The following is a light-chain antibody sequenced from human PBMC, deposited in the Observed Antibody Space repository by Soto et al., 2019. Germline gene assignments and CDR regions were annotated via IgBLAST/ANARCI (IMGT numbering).Light chain of an antibody. CDR3: QQYGSSPALT. CDR1: QSIANND. Sequence: EIMLTQSPGTLSLSPGERATLSCRASQSIANNDLAWYQQKPGQTPRLLIYGASSRATGISDRFSGSGSGTDFTITISRLEPEDFAVYYCQQYGSSPALTFGGGTKVEIK. J-gene: IGKJ4*01. CDR2: GAS. V-gene: IGKV3-20*01.